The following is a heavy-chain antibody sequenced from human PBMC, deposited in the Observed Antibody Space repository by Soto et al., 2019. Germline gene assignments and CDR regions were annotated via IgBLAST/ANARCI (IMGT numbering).Heavy chain of an antibody. J-gene: IGHJ4*02. D-gene: IGHD1-1*01. CDR2: VYHSGST. CDR1: GYSISSAYY. Sequence: SETLSLTCVVSGYSISSAYYWGWIRQPPGKGLEWIGSVYHSGSTYYNPSLKSRVTISVDTSKNHFSLKLRSVTAADSAVYYCARSGTTTHPFPKQWGQGTLVTVSS. CDR3: ARSGTTTHPFPKQ. V-gene: IGHV4-38-2*01.